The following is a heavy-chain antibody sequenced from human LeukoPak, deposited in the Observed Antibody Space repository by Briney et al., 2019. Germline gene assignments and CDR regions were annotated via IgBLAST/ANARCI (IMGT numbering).Heavy chain of an antibody. Sequence: PSETLSLTCAVSGDSISSNYWWTWVRQPPGKGLEWIGEIHHSGGTNYSPSLKSRVTVSVDNSRNDFSLSLTSVSAADTAVYYCARGIPGYFGTSGYYYEYWGQGTLVTVSS. CDR2: IHHSGGT. V-gene: IGHV4-4*02. CDR1: GDSISSNYW. D-gene: IGHD3-22*01. CDR3: ARGIPGYFGTSGYYYEY. J-gene: IGHJ4*02.